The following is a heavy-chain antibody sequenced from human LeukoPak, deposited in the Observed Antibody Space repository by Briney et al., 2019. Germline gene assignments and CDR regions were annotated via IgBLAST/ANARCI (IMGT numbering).Heavy chain of an antibody. D-gene: IGHD6-13*01. V-gene: IGHV4-30-4*01. J-gene: IGHJ4*02. Sequence: PPQTLSLTCTVSGGSISSGDYYWSWIRQPPGKGLEWIGYIYYSGSTYYNPSLKSRVTISVDTSKNQFSLKLSSVTAADTAVYYCARFRSWYNYFDYWGQGTLVTVSS. CDR3: ARFRSWYNYFDY. CDR2: IYYSGST. CDR1: GGSISSGDYY.